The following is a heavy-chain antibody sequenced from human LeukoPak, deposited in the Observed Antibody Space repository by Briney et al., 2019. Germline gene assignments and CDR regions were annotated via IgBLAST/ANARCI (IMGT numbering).Heavy chain of an antibody. Sequence: GRSLRLSCAASGFTFSSYATHWVRQAPGKGLEWVAVISYDGSNKYYADSVKGRFTISRDNSKNTLYLQMNSLRAEDTAVYYCARVAYDSSGSVDYWGQGTLVTVSS. CDR3: ARVAYDSSGSVDY. J-gene: IGHJ4*02. V-gene: IGHV3-30-3*01. CDR1: GFTFSSYA. CDR2: ISYDGSNK. D-gene: IGHD3-22*01.